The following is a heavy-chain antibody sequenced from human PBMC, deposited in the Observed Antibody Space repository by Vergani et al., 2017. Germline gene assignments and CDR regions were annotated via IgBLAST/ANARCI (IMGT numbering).Heavy chain of an antibody. CDR1: GAPISYWC. CDR3: ARHLAYCGGDCYPYYYGMDV. CDR2: LCPSGST. V-gene: IGHV4-4*07. D-gene: IGHD2-21*02. Sequence: QVQLQESGPGLVKPSQTLSLTCTVSGAPISYWCWSWLRQPAGKGLEWIGRLCPSGSTNYKPSLKSRVTMSIDTSKNQFSLKLSSVTAADTAVYYCARHLAYCGGDCYPYYYGMDVWGQGTTVTVSS. J-gene: IGHJ6*02.